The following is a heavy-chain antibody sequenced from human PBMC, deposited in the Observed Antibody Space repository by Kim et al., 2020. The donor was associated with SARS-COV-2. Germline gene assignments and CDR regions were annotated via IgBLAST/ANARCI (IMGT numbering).Heavy chain of an antibody. J-gene: IGHJ4*02. CDR3: AKSLKYPHYFDY. V-gene: IGHV3-23*01. D-gene: IGHD6-6*01. CDR1: GFTFSNYA. Sequence: GGSLRLSCAASGFTFSNYAMSWVRQAPGKGLEWVAGISYLGGTTYYADSVRGRFVISRDNSENTLHLQMDSLRADDTAVYYCAKSLKYPHYFDYWGQGTLIPVSS. CDR2: ISYLGGTT.